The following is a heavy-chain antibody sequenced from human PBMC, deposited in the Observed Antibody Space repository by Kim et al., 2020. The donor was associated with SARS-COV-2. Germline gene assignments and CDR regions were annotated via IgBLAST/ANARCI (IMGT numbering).Heavy chain of an antibody. Sequence: SVKVSCKASGGTFSSYAISWVRQAPGQGLEWMGGIIPIFGTANYAQKFQGRVTITADESTSTAYMELSSLRSEDTAVYYCASGLNDYGDFHNWFDPWGQGTLVTVSS. CDR3: ASGLNDYGDFHNWFDP. V-gene: IGHV1-69*13. J-gene: IGHJ5*02. D-gene: IGHD4-17*01. CDR2: IIPIFGTA. CDR1: GGTFSSYA.